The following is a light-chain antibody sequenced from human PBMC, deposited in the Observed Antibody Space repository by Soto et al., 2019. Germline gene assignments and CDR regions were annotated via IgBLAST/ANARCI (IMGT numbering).Light chain of an antibody. Sequence: QSVLTQPPSASGTPGQRVTISCSGSSSNIESNYVYWYQQFPGTAPKLLIFRNDQRPSGVPDRFSGSKSGTSASLAISGLRSEDEADYYCAAWDVSLSGVIFGGGTQLTVL. CDR3: AAWDVSLSGVI. CDR2: RND. CDR1: SSNIESNY. V-gene: IGLV1-47*01. J-gene: IGLJ7*01.